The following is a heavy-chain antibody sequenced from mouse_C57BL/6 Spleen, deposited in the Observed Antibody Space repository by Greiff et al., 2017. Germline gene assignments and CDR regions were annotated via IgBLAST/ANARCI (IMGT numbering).Heavy chain of an antibody. CDR1: GFNIKDYY. V-gene: IGHV14-1*01. J-gene: IGHJ2*01. D-gene: IGHD1-1*01. Sequence: EVKLMESGAELVRPGASVKLSCTASGFNIKDYYMHWVKQRPEQGLEWIGRIDPEDGDTEYAPKFQGKATMTADTSSNTAYLQLSSLTAEDTAVYYCTLITTVVGTDYWGQGTTLTVSS. CDR2: IDPEDGDT. CDR3: TLITTVVGTDY.